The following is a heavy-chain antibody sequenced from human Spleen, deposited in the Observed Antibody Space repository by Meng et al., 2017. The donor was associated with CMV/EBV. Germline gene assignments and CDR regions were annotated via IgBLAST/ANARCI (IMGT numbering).Heavy chain of an antibody. V-gene: IGHV1-18*01. CDR3: ARKAYDVMNRYYYNGLDV. Sequence: SVKVSCKASGYTFTSYGISWVRQAPGQGLEWMGWISVHNGNRKYAPKFQGRVTMTQDTSTSTAYMELRSLTSDDTAVYYCARKAYDVMNRYYYNGLDVWGQGTTVTVSS. CDR1: GYTFTSYG. CDR2: ISVHNGNR. D-gene: IGHD2-21*01. J-gene: IGHJ6*02.